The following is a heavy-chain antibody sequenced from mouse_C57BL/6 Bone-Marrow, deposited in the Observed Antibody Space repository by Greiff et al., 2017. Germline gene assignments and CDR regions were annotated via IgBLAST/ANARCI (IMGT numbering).Heavy chain of an antibody. J-gene: IGHJ1*03. V-gene: IGHV1-69*01. D-gene: IGHD1-1*01. CDR1: GYTFTSYW. CDR2: IDPSDSYT. Sequence: QVQLQQPGAELVMPGASVKLSCKASGYTFTSYWMPWVKQRPGQGLEWIGEIDPSDSYTNYNQKFKGKSTLTVDKSSSTAYMQLSSLTSEDSAVYYCARLIYYYGSKYFDVWGTGTTVTVSS. CDR3: ARLIYYYGSKYFDV.